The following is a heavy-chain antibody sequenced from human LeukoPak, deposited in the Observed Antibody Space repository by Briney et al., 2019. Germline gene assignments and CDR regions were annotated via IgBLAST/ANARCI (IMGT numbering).Heavy chain of an antibody. V-gene: IGHV4-30-4*08. CDR3: ARDHTRGMSFDI. CDR2: IYYSGSN. J-gene: IGHJ3*02. Sequence: PSETLSLTCTVSGGSISSGDYYWSWIRQPPGKGLEWIGYIYYSGSNYYNPSLKSRVTISVDTSKNQFSLKLSSVTAADTAVYYCARDHTRGMSFDIWGQGTMVTVSS. D-gene: IGHD2-2*02. CDR1: GGSISSGDYY.